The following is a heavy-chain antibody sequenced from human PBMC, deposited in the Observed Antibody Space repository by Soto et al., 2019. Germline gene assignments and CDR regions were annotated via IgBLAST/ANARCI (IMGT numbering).Heavy chain of an antibody. V-gene: IGHV4-30-4*01. J-gene: IGHJ4*02. D-gene: IGHD7-27*01. Sequence: QVQLQESGPGLVKPSQTLSLTCIVSGGSISNVNDCWSWIRQRPDKGLEWIGHIYSGGSIYNNPSLTXRXTXSXHTAKNQFSLQLSSVSAADTAVYYCARGPSGDKVDYWGQGTLVTVSS. CDR1: GGSISNVNDC. CDR2: IYSGGSI. CDR3: ARGPSGDKVDY.